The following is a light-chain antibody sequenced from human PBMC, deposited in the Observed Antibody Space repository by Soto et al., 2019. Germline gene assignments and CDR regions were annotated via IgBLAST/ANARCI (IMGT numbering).Light chain of an antibody. CDR1: QSISSY. V-gene: IGKV1-39*01. Sequence: DIQMTQSPSSLSASVGDRVTITCRASQSISSYLNWYQQKPGKAPKLLIYAASSLQSGVPSRFSGSGSGTHFTLTISSLQPEDFATYYCQQSYSTPPLTFGGGTKVDTK. J-gene: IGKJ4*01. CDR3: QQSYSTPPLT. CDR2: AAS.